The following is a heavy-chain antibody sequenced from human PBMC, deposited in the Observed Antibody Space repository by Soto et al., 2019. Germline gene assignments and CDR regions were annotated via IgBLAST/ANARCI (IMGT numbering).Heavy chain of an antibody. Sequence: QVQLVESGGGVVQPGRSLRLSCAASRFTFSSYGMHWVRQAPGKGLEWVAVIWYDGSNKYYADSVKGRFTISRDNSKNALYLHMNSLRAEDTAVYYCAGFYDSSGYYDQYFQHWGQGTLVTVSA. J-gene: IGHJ1*01. CDR1: RFTFSSYG. CDR3: AGFYDSSGYYDQYFQH. V-gene: IGHV3-33*01. CDR2: IWYDGSNK. D-gene: IGHD3-22*01.